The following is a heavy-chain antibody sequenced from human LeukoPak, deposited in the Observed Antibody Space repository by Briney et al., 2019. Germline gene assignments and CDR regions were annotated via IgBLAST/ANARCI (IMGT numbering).Heavy chain of an antibody. V-gene: IGHV3-9*01. Sequence: GRSLRFSCAASGFTFDDYAMHWVRQAPGKGLEWVSGISWNSGSIGYADSVKGRFTISRDNAKNSLYLQMNSLRAEDTALYYCAKDRAGWLLTYFDYWGQGTLVTVSS. CDR2: ISWNSGSI. D-gene: IGHD3-22*01. CDR3: AKDRAGWLLTYFDY. CDR1: GFTFDDYA. J-gene: IGHJ4*02.